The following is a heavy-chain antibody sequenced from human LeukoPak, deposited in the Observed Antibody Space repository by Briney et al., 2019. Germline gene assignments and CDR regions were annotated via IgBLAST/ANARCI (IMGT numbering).Heavy chain of an antibody. D-gene: IGHD2-15*01. Sequence: SETLSLTCTVSGGSISSSSYYWGWIRQPPGKGLEWIGSIYFSGNTYYNPSLKSRVTMSVDTSKNQFSLKLSSATAADTAVYFCARDAAQYCSGGSCYYGKWFDPWGQGTQVTVSS. V-gene: IGHV4-39*07. CDR1: GGSISSSSYY. CDR3: ARDAAQYCSGGSCYYGKWFDP. J-gene: IGHJ5*02. CDR2: IYFSGNT.